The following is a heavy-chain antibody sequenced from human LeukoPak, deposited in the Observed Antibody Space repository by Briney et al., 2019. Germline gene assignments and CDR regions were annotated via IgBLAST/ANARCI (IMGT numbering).Heavy chain of an antibody. J-gene: IGHJ4*02. CDR1: GFTFSSYA. V-gene: IGHV3-23*01. Sequence: GGSLRLSCAASGFTFSSYAMSWVRQAPGKGLEWVSTISGSGSNTFYADSVKGRFTISRDNSKNTLYLQMNSLRAEDTAVYYCAKETPPLGIAAAGREFDYWGQGTLVTVSS. D-gene: IGHD6-13*01. CDR2: ISGSGSNT. CDR3: AKETPPLGIAAAGREFDY.